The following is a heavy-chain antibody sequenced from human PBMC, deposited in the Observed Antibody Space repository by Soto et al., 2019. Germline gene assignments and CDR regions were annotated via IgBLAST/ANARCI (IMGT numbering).Heavy chain of an antibody. Sequence: ASVKLSCKASGYTFTSYGISWVRQAPGQGLEWMGWISAYNGNTNYAQKLQGRVTMTTDTSTSTAYMELRSLRSDDTAVYYCAVTTDPRPFFDPWGQGTLVTVSS. CDR2: ISAYNGNT. CDR3: AVTTDPRPFFDP. D-gene: IGHD4-4*01. J-gene: IGHJ5*02. CDR1: GYTFTSYG. V-gene: IGHV1-18*01.